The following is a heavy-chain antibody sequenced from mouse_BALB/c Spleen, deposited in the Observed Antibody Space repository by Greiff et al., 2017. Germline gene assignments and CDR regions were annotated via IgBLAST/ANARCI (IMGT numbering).Heavy chain of an antibody. CDR1: GFTFSSFG. D-gene: IGHD1-1*01. V-gene: IGHV5-17*02. CDR3: ASSYGSSYWYFDV. CDR2: ISSGSSTT. Sequence: DVHLVESGGGLVQPGGSRKLSCAVSGFTFSSFGMHWVRQAPEKGLEWVAYISSGSSTTYYADTVKGRFTISRDNPKNTLFLQMTSLKSEDTAMYYCASSYGSSYWYFDVWGAGTTVTVSS. J-gene: IGHJ1*01.